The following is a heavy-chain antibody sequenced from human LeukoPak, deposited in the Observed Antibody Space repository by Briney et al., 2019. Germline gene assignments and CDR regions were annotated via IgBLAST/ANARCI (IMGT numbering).Heavy chain of an antibody. J-gene: IGHJ4*02. Sequence: PSETLSLTCTVSSGSISSYYWGWIRQPPGEGLEWIGYIFYSGSTNYNPSLKSRVTILVDTSNNQLSLKLSSVTAADTAVYYCARDSSNYDTRFDYWGQGTLVTVSS. D-gene: IGHD4-4*01. CDR3: ARDSSNYDTRFDY. V-gene: IGHV4-59*12. CDR2: IFYSGST. CDR1: SGSISSYY.